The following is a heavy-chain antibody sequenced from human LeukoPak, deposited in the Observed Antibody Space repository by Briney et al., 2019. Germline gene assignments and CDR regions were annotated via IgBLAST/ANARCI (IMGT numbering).Heavy chain of an antibody. D-gene: IGHD2-15*01. CDR1: GYTFTSYD. Sequence: GASVTVSCKASGYTFTSYDINWVRQATGQGLEWMGWMNPNSGNTGYAQKFQGRVTITRNTSISTAYMELSSLKSEDTAVYYCARGREVVVAATLPYDYWGQGTLVTVSS. CDR3: ARGREVVVAATLPYDY. CDR2: MNPNSGNT. J-gene: IGHJ4*02. V-gene: IGHV1-8*03.